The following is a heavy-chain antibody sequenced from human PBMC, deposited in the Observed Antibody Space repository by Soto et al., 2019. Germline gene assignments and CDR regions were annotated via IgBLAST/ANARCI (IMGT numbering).Heavy chain of an antibody. J-gene: IGHJ4*02. CDR3: AKRPPNYYGSGSNFDY. D-gene: IGHD3-10*01. CDR2: ISGSGGST. V-gene: IGHV3-23*01. CDR1: GFTFSSYA. Sequence: GGSLRLSCAASGFTFSSYAMSWVRQAPGKGLEWVSAISGSGGSTYYADSVKGRFTISRDNSKNTLYLQMNSLRAEDTAVYYCAKRPPNYYGSGSNFDYWGQGTLVTVSS.